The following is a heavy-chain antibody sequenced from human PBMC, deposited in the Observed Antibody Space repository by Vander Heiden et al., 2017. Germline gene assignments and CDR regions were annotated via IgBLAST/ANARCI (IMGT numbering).Heavy chain of an antibody. J-gene: IGHJ5*02. CDR2: IKQDGSEK. V-gene: IGHV3-7*01. D-gene: IGHD2-15*01. CDR1: GFTFSSYW. Sequence: EVQLVESGGGLVQPGGSLRLPCAASGFTFSSYWMRWVRQAPGKGLEWVANIKQDGSEKYYVGSAKGRFTISRDNAKTSLYLQMNSLRAEDTAVYYCARSCSGGSCQDPKFDPWGQGTLVTVSS. CDR3: ARSCSGGSCQDPKFDP.